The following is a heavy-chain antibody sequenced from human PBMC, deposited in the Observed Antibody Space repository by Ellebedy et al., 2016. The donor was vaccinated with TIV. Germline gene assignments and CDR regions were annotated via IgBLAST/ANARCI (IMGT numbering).Heavy chain of an antibody. CDR1: GFTFSSYA. V-gene: IGHV3-74*01. CDR3: ARNRDYGLDY. D-gene: IGHD4/OR15-4a*01. Sequence: GGSLRLSXAASGFTFSSYAMSWVRQAPGKGLVWVSNIVGDGSTTSHEDSVRGRFTISRDNAKSIVYLQMNNVRAEDSAMYFCARNRDYGLDYWGQGTPVTVSS. CDR2: IVGDGSTT. J-gene: IGHJ4*02.